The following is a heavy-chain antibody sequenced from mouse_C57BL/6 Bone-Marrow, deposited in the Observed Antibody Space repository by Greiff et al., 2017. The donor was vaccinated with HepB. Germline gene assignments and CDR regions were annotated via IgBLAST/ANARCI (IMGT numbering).Heavy chain of an antibody. D-gene: IGHD4-1*01. Sequence: DVKLQESGPGLVKPSQSLSLTCSVTGYSITSGYYWNWIRQFPGNKLEWMGYISYDGSNNYNPSLKNRISITRDTSKNQFFLKLNSVTTEDTATYYCARRRITGPFAYWGQGTLVTVSA. CDR1: GYSITSGYY. CDR3: ARRRITGPFAY. CDR2: ISYDGSN. J-gene: IGHJ3*01. V-gene: IGHV3-6*01.